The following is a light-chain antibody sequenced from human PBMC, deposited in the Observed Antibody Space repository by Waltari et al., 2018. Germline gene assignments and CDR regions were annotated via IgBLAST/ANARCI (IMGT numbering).Light chain of an antibody. CDR3: QQYYSTPRLT. CDR2: WAA. V-gene: IGKV4-1*01. Sequence: DIVMTQSPDSLAVSLGERATINCKSSQSVLYSSKNKNYLAWYQQKPGQPPKLLIYWAATRESGVPDRFSGSGSGTDFTLTISSLQAEDVAVYYCQQYYSTPRLTFGGGTKVEIK. J-gene: IGKJ4*01. CDR1: QSVLYSSKNKNY.